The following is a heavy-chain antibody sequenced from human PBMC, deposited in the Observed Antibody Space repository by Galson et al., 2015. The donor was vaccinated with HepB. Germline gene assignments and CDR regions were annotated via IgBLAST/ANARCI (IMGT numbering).Heavy chain of an antibody. CDR3: VRDSGTYPGYYDF. D-gene: IGHD1-26*01. CDR2: ISVDGDIT. CDR1: GFSFDTYA. Sequence: LRLSCATSGFSFDTYAMNWVRQAPGKGLEWVASISVDGDITYYADSVRGRFTISRADSRSTLYLQMNSLRAEDMGVYYCVRDSGTYPGYYDFWGQGALVTVSS. V-gene: IGHV3-23*01. J-gene: IGHJ4*02.